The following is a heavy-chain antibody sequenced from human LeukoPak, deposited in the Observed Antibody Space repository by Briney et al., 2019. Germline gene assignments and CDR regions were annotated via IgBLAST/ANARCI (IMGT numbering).Heavy chain of an antibody. Sequence: SETLSLTCTVSGGSINSNYWSWIRQPAGKGLEWIGRIYTSGSTNYNPSLKSRVTLTLDTSKNQFSLKLRSVTAADTAVYYCARVLGSRVDHWGQGTLVTVSS. CDR1: GGSINSNY. V-gene: IGHV4-4*07. J-gene: IGHJ5*02. CDR2: IYTSGST. CDR3: ARVLGSRVDH.